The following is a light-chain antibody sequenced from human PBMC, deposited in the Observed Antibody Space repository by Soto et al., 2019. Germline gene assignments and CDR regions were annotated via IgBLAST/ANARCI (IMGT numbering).Light chain of an antibody. J-gene: IGLJ1*01. CDR3: SSYTSSSTYV. V-gene: IGLV1-44*01. Sequence: QAVLTQPPSASGHPGQRVTISCSGSSCNIGSNTVNWYQQLPGTAPKLLIYSNNQRPSGVPDRFSGSKSGNTASLTISGLQAEDEADYYCSSYTSSSTYVFGAGTKVTVL. CDR1: SCNIGSNT. CDR2: SNN.